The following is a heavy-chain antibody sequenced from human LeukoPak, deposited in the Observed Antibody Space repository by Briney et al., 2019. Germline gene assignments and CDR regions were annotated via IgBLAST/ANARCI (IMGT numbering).Heavy chain of an antibody. CDR1: GFTFNSFF. D-gene: IGHD7-27*01. V-gene: IGHV3-7*01. CDR3: VRDLGHSRHYFEY. Sequence: GGSLRLSCAASGFTFNSFFLNWIRLTPGRELEWLACISQDGSETFYMDSVRGRFTISRDNTKNSLYLQMDSLRAEDTAVYFCVRDLGHSRHYFEYWGQGALVTVSS. CDR2: ISQDGSET. J-gene: IGHJ4*02.